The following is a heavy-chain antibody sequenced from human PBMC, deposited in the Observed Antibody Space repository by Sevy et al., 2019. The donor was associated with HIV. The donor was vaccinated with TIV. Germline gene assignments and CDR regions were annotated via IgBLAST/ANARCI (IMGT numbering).Heavy chain of an antibody. CDR2: IRNDPDGGTT. Sequence: GESLKISCTASGFTFRNAWMTWVRQVPGKGLEWVGRIRNDPDGGTTDYAAPVRGRFTISRDDSKNTLYLQMNSLETDDTAMYYCSTDIVVQSGYSYDFSTFNPDLPHNSGADVWGQGTTVTVSS. V-gene: IGHV3-15*01. CDR1: GFTFRNAW. CDR3: STDIVVQSGYSYDFSTFNPDLPHNSGADV. D-gene: IGHD5-12*01. J-gene: IGHJ6*02.